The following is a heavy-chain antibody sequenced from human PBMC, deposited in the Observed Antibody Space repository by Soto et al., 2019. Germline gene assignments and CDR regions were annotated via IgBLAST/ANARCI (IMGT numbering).Heavy chain of an antibody. J-gene: IGHJ5*02. CDR2: IIPIFGTA. V-gene: IGHV1-69*13. CDR3: ARDFSPNYDFWSGYLTSRNLFDP. Sequence: SVKVSCKASGGTFSSYAISWVRQAPGQGLEWMGGIIPIFGTANYAQKFQGRVTITADESTSTAYMELSSLRSEDTAVYYCARDFSPNYDFWSGYLTSRNLFDPWGQGTLVTVSS. D-gene: IGHD3-3*01. CDR1: GGTFSSYA.